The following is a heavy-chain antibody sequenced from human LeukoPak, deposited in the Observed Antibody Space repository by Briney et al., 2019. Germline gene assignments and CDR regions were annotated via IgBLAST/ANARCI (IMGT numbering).Heavy chain of an antibody. CDR3: ARALYYDTSGYYLHYFDY. Sequence: SVRVSCKASGGTFSSYTISWVRQAPGQGLEWMGGIIPILGIPIYAQRFQGRVTITADESTSIAYMELSSLRSEDTAVYYCARALYYDTSGYYLHYFDYWGQGTLVTVSS. V-gene: IGHV1-69*10. CDR1: GGTFSSYT. CDR2: IIPILGIP. J-gene: IGHJ4*02. D-gene: IGHD3-22*01.